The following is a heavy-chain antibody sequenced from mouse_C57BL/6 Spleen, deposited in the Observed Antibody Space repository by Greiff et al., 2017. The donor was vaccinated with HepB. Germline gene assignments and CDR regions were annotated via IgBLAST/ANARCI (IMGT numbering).Heavy chain of an antibody. CDR3: ARWLLRLAY. V-gene: IGHV1-82*01. CDR2: IYPGDGDT. D-gene: IGHD2-3*01. Sequence: LVEPGASVKISCKASGSAFSSSWMNWVKQRPGKGLEWIGRIYPGDGDTNYNGKFKGKATLTADKSSSTAYMQLSSLTSEDSAVYFCARWLLRLAYWGQGTLVTVSA. J-gene: IGHJ3*01. CDR1: GSAFSSSW.